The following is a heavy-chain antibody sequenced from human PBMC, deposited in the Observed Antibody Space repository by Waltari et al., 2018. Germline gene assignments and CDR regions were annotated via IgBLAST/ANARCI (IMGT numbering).Heavy chain of an antibody. D-gene: IGHD6-6*01. J-gene: IGHJ6*02. CDR2: INHSGST. CDR3: ARVIYSSSSNYYYGMDV. CDR1: GGSFSGYY. V-gene: IGHV4-34*01. Sequence: QVQLQQWGAGLLKPSETLSLTCAVYGGSFSGYYWSWIRQPPGKGLEWVGEINHSGSTNYNPSLKSRVTISVDTSKNQFSLKLSSVTAADTAVYYCARVIYSSSSNYYYGMDVWGQGTTVTVSS.